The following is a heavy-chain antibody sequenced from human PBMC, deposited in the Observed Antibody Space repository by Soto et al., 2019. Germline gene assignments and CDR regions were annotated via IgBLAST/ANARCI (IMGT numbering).Heavy chain of an antibody. CDR3: ARGLVDDYIWGSPQLWYYYYYMDV. Sequence: SETLSLTCAVYGGSFSGYYWSWIRQPPGKGLEWIGEINHSGSTNYNPSLKSRVTISVDTSKNQFSLKLSSVTAADTAVYYCARGLVDDYIWGSPQLWYYYYYMDVWGKGTTVTVSS. J-gene: IGHJ6*03. D-gene: IGHD3-16*01. V-gene: IGHV4-34*01. CDR1: GGSFSGYY. CDR2: INHSGST.